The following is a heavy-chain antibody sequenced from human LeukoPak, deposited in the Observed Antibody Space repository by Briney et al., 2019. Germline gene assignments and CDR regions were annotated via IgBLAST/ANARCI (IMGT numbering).Heavy chain of an antibody. D-gene: IGHD1-1*01. CDR1: GYTFTSYD. CDR3: AKARLVFNWNDPDAFDI. Sequence: ASVKVSCKASGYTFTSYDINWVRQATGQGLEWMGWMNPNSGNTGYAQKFQGRVTMTRNTSISTAYMELNSLRAEDMALYYCAKARLVFNWNDPDAFDIWGQGTMVTVSS. V-gene: IGHV1-8*01. J-gene: IGHJ3*02. CDR2: MNPNSGNT.